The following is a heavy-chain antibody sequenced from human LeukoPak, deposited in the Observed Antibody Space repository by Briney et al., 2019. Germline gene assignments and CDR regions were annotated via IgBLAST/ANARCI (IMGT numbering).Heavy chain of an antibody. CDR2: IKSKTDGGTT. Sequence: GGSLRLSCAASGFTFSNAWMSWVRQAPGKGLEWVGRIKSKTDGGTTDYAAPVKGRFTISRDDSKNTLYLQMNSLKTEDTAVYYCPTRIAYYYDSSGYSAPHWGQGTLVTVSS. J-gene: IGHJ4*02. CDR3: PTRIAYYYDSSGYSAPH. D-gene: IGHD3-22*01. V-gene: IGHV3-15*01. CDR1: GFTFSNAW.